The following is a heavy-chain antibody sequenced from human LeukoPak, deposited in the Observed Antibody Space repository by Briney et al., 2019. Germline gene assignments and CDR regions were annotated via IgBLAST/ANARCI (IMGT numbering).Heavy chain of an antibody. CDR2: MNPNSGNT. J-gene: IGHJ3*02. Sequence: ASVKVSCKASGYTFTSYDINWVRQATGQGLEWMGWMNPNSGNTGYAQKFQGRVTITRNTSISTAYMELSSLGSEDTAVYYCARAFGEKRKAFDIWGQGTMVTVSS. CDR3: ARAFGEKRKAFDI. CDR1: GYTFTSYD. V-gene: IGHV1-8*03. D-gene: IGHD4-17*01.